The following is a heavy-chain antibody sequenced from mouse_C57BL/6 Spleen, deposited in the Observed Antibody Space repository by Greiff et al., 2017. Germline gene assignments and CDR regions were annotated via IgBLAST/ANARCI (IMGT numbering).Heavy chain of an antibody. CDR1: GYPFTSYW. CDR2: IYPVSGST. D-gene: IGHD2-2*01. Sequence: QVQLQQPGAELVKPGASVKMSCKASGYPFTSYWITWVKQRPGQGLVWIGDIYPVSGSTNYNEQFKSKATLTVDTSSSTAYMQLSSLTSEDSAVYYCARDGYDPAFAYWGQGTLVTVSA. V-gene: IGHV1-55*01. CDR3: ARDGYDPAFAY. J-gene: IGHJ3*01.